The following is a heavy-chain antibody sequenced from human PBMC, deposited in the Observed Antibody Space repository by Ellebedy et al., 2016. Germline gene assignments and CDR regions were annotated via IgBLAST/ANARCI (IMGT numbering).Heavy chain of an antibody. Sequence: GGSLRLXXAASGFIFSMYGMQWVRQAPGKGLEWVAVIWYDGSNEVYTDSVKGRFTISRDNSKNTLYLQMNSLRAEDTAVYYCARNGALDYYDSSNYYDYWGQGTLITVSS. CDR1: GFIFSMYG. V-gene: IGHV3-33*01. CDR2: IWYDGSNE. J-gene: IGHJ4*02. CDR3: ARNGALDYYDSSNYYDY. D-gene: IGHD3-22*01.